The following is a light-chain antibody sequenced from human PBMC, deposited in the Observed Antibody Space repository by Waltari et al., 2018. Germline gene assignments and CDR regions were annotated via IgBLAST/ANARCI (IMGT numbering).Light chain of an antibody. J-gene: IGKJ4*01. Sequence: EIVMTQSPATLSVSPGERATFSCRASQSVSSNLAWYQQKPGQAPRLLIYGASTRAAGSPARFSGSGSGTEFTLTISSLQSEDVAVYYCQQFNKWPPLTFGGGTKVEIK. CDR2: GAS. CDR1: QSVSSN. CDR3: QQFNKWPPLT. V-gene: IGKV3-15*01.